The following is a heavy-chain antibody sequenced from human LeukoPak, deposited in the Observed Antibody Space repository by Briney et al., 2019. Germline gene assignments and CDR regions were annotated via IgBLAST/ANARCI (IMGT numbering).Heavy chain of an antibody. CDR1: GGSISSSNW. CDR3: ARDQGPKYYDSSGYPDAFDI. D-gene: IGHD3-22*01. CDR2: IYHSGST. V-gene: IGHV4-4*02. Sequence: SGTLSLTCAVSGGSISSSNWWSWVRQPPGKGLEWIGEIYHSGSTNYNPSLKSRVTISVDKSKNQFSLKLSSVTAADTAVYYCARDQGPKYYDSSGYPDAFDIWGQGTMVTVSS. J-gene: IGHJ3*02.